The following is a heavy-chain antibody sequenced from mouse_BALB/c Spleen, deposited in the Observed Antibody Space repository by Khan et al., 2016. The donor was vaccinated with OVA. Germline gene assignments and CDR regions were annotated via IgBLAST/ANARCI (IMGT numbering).Heavy chain of an antibody. J-gene: IGHJ2*01. V-gene: IGHV1-4*01. Sequence: QVQLQQSGAELARPGASVKMSCKASGYTFTNYTMHWVKQRPGQGLEWIGYINPSSGYTNYNQNFNDKATLTTDRSSSTAYMQLSSLTSDDSAVYCGGRSAIPPFYFDYGGQGTTLTVSS. CDR1: GYTFTNYT. CDR3: GRSAIPPFYFDY. CDR2: INPSSGYT.